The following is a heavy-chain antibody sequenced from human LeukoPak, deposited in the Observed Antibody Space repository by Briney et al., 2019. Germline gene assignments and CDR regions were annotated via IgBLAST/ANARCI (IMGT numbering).Heavy chain of an antibody. D-gene: IGHD1-26*01. CDR2: INEDGSEK. Sequence: GGSLRLSCAASGFTFSRYWMSWDRQAPGKGLEWVANINEDGSEKYYMDSVKGRFTISRDNAKNSLYLQMNSLRAEDTAVYYCARGGSYLSAFDIWGQGTMVTVSS. J-gene: IGHJ3*02. CDR3: ARGGSYLSAFDI. CDR1: GFTFSRYW. V-gene: IGHV3-7*03.